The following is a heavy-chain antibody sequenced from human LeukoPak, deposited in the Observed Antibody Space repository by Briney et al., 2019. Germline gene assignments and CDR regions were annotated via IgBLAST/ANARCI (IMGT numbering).Heavy chain of an antibody. CDR3: ARDHYDSSGYLFDY. CDR1: GFTFSSHA. Sequence: GRSLRLSCAASGFTFSSHAMHWVRQVPGKGLDWVALISNDGSNKYYVDSVKGRFTISRDNSKSTVYLQMNSLRADDTAVYYCARDHYDSSGYLFDYWGQGTLVSVSS. V-gene: IGHV3-30*04. CDR2: ISNDGSNK. D-gene: IGHD3-22*01. J-gene: IGHJ4*02.